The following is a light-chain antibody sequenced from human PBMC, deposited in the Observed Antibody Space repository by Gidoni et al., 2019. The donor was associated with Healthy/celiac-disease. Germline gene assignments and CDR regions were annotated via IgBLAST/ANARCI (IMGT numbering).Light chain of an antibody. CDR3: QQYGSSPQWT. J-gene: IGKJ1*01. V-gene: IGKV3-20*01. CDR2: GAS. CDR1: QSVSSSY. Sequence: DIVLTQSPGTLSLSPGERAPLSCRASQSVSSSYLAWYQQKPGQAPRLLIYGASSSATGIPDRFSGSGSGTDFTLTISRLEPEDFAVYYCQQYGSSPQWTFGQGTKVEIK.